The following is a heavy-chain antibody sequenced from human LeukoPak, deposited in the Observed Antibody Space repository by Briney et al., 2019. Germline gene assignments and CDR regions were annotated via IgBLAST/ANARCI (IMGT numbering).Heavy chain of an antibody. CDR1: GFTFSSYS. CDR3: ASPSCWSTHDAFDI. Sequence: GGSLRLSCAASGFTFSSYSMNWIRQAPGKGLEWVSYISSSGSTIYYADSVKGRFTISRDNAKNSLYLQMNSLGAEDTAVYYCASPSCWSTHDAFDIWGQGTMVTVSS. J-gene: IGHJ3*02. CDR2: ISSSGSTI. D-gene: IGHD2-2*01. V-gene: IGHV3-48*04.